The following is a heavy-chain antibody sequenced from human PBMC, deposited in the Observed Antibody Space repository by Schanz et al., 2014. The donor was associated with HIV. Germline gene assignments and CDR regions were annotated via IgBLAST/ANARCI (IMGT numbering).Heavy chain of an antibody. CDR3: VHDDSDNDGFEM. V-gene: IGHV3-21*02. CDR1: GFSFSSFS. J-gene: IGHJ3*02. CDR2: IGSGGGYK. Sequence: EVQLVESGGGLVEPGGSLRLSCEASGFSFSSFSMNWVRQAPGKGLEWVSSIGSGGGYKYYADSVNGRFTISRDNAKNSLHLQMSRLGAEDTAVYYCVHDDSDNDGFEMWGQGTMVTVSS. D-gene: IGHD3-22*01.